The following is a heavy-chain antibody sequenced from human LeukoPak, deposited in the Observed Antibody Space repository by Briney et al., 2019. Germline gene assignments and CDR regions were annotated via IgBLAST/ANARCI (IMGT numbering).Heavy chain of an antibody. CDR2: IYTGGST. D-gene: IGHD2-15*01. V-gene: IGHV3-66*01. Sequence: GGSLRLSCSASGFSVSIYYMSWVRQAPGKGLEWVSVIYTGGSTYYADSVKGRFTISRDSSKNTLYLQMNSLRAEDTAVYYCAKDGYCSGGSCYSRYDSWGQGTLVTVSS. J-gene: IGHJ4*02. CDR3: AKDGYCSGGSCYSRYDS. CDR1: GFSVSIYY.